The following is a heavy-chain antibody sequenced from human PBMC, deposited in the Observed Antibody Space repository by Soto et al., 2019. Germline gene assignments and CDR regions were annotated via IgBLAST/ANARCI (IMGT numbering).Heavy chain of an antibody. D-gene: IGHD3-10*01. CDR3: ARDDGGRGFDY. CDR2: IFYSGST. V-gene: IGHV4-59*01. CDR1: GGSISSYY. Sequence: SETLSLTCTLSGGSISSYYWTWIRQPPEKGLERIGYIFYSGSTNYNPSLESRVSISVDTSKNQFSLELSSVTAADTAVYYCARDDGGRGFDYGGQGTLVTVSS. J-gene: IGHJ4*02.